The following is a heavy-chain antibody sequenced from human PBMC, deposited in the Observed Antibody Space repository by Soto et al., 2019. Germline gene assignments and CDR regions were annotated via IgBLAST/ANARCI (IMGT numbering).Heavy chain of an antibody. CDR1: GFMFSAYT. J-gene: IGHJ1*01. V-gene: IGHV3-21*06. CDR3: ATPYYFNH. Sequence: VGSLRLSCAASGFMFSAYTMNWVRQAPGKGLEWLSSISDDSSYIDYADSLRGRFTVSRDNARNSLYLQIDSLGVEDTAVYYCATPYYFNHWGPGTLVTVSS. D-gene: IGHD3-16*01. CDR2: ISDDSSYI.